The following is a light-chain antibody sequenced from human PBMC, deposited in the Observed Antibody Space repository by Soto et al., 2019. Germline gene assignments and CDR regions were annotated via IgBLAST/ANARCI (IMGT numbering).Light chain of an antibody. CDR2: DAS. CDR1: QSVSSY. CDR3: QQYGFSPIS. V-gene: IGKV3-11*01. Sequence: EILLTQSPGTLSLSPGERATLSCRASQSVSSYLAWYQQIPGQAPRLLIYDASTRATGIPARFSGSGSGTDFTLTISSLEPEDFAVYSCQQYGFSPISFGQGTRLEIK. J-gene: IGKJ5*01.